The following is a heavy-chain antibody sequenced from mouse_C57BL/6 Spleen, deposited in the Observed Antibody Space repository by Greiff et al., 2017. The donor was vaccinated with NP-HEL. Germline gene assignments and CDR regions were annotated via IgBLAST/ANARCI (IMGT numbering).Heavy chain of an antibody. CDR3: TRWLQLRLLDD. V-gene: IGHV1-15*01. CDR1: GYTFTDYE. Sequence: QVQLKQSGAELVRPGASVTLSCKASGYTFTDYEMHWVKQTPVHGLEWIGAIDPEPGGTASNQKFKGQAILTADKSSSTAYMDLRSLTSEDSAVYYCTRWLQLRLLDDWGQGTTLTVSS. D-gene: IGHD3-2*02. CDR2: IDPEPGGT. J-gene: IGHJ2*01.